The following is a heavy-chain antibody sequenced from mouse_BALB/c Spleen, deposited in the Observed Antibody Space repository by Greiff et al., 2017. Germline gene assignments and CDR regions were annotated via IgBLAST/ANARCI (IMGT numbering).Heavy chain of an antibody. V-gene: IGHV5-2*01. CDR1: EYEFPSHD. J-gene: IGHJ3*01. CDR2: INSDGGST. D-gene: IGHD1-1*01. Sequence: EVKVVESGGGLVQPGESLKLSRESNEYEFPSHDMSWVRKTPEKRLELVAAINSDGGSTYYPDTMERRFIISRDNTKKTLYLQMSSLRSEDTALYYCARHDYYGSSTAWFAYWGQGTLVTVSA. CDR3: ARHDYYGSSTAWFAY.